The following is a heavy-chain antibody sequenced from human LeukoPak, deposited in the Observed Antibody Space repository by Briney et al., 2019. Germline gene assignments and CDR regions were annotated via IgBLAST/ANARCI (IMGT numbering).Heavy chain of an antibody. J-gene: IGHJ6*03. CDR3: ARAGYYYDSSGYYFESYYYYMDV. D-gene: IGHD3-22*01. V-gene: IGHV1-2*02. CDR1: GYTFTGYY. CDR2: INPNSGGT. Sequence: ASVKVSCKASGYTFTGYYMHWVRRAPGQGLEWMGWINPNSGGTNYAQKFQGRVTMTRDTSISTAYMELSRLRSDDTAVYYCARAGYYYDSSGYYFESYYYYMDVWGKGTTVTISS.